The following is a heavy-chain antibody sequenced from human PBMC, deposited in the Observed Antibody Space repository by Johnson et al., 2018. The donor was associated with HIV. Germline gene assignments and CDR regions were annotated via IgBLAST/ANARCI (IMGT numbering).Heavy chain of an antibody. J-gene: IGHJ3*02. CDR3: ARDVIAPELGDAFDI. CDR1: GFTSGDYD. Sequence: VQLVESGGGVVRPGGSLRLSCVASGFTSGDYDMAWVRVAPGKGLEWVSGINWSGASAGSADSVKGRFTISRDNSKNTLYLQMNSLRAEDTAVYYCARDVIAPELGDAFDIWGQGTMVTVSS. D-gene: IGHD6-25*01. V-gene: IGHV3-20*04. CDR2: INWSGASA.